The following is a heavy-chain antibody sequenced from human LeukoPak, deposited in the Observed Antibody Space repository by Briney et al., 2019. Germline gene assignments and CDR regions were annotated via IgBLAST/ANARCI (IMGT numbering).Heavy chain of an antibody. D-gene: IGHD6-19*01. CDR2: TYYRSKWYN. V-gene: IGHV6-1*01. Sequence: SQTLSLTCAISGDSVSSNSAAWNWIRQSPSRGPEWLGRTYYRSKWYNDYAVSVKSRITINPDTSKNQFSLQLNSVTPEDTAVYYCARARAIGVAGFGFGPFAYWGQGTLVTVSS. CDR1: GDSVSSNSAA. CDR3: ARARAIGVAGFGFGPFAY. J-gene: IGHJ4*02.